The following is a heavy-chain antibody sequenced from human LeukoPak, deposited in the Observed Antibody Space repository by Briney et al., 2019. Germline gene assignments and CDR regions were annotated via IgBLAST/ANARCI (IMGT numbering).Heavy chain of an antibody. D-gene: IGHD6-13*01. CDR1: GGSISGYY. J-gene: IGHJ3*02. CDR3: ARLESIAAAGRVAFDI. Sequence: SETLSLTCTVSGGSISGYYWDWIRQSPGKGLEWIGYINSGGGTDYNPSLKSRVTISVDTSKNQFTLNLRSVTAADTAVYYCARLESIAAAGRVAFDIWGQGTMVTVSS. CDR2: INSGGGT. V-gene: IGHV4-59*01.